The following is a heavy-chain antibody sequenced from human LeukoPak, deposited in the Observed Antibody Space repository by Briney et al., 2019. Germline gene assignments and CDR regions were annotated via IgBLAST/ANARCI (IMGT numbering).Heavy chain of an antibody. D-gene: IGHD3-10*01. J-gene: IGHJ4*02. CDR1: GFTFSSYG. CDR2: ISYDGSNK. CDR3: ARDTRSGSYHFDY. Sequence: PGGSLRLSCAASGFTFSSYGMHWVRQAPGKGLEWVAVISYDGSNKYYADSVKGRFTISRDNSKNTLYLQMNSLRAEDTAVYYCARDTRSGSYHFDYWGQGTLVTVSS. V-gene: IGHV3-30*03.